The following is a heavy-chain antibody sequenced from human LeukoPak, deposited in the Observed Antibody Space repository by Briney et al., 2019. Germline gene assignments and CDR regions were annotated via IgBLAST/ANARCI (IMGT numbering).Heavy chain of an antibody. CDR2: IYPGDSDT. J-gene: IGHJ3*02. V-gene: IGHV5-51*01. CDR3: ARLKMVRGAQRPNAFDI. Sequence: GESLKISCKGSGYSFTSYWIGWVRQMPGKGLEWMGIIYPGDSDTRYSPSFQGQVTISADKSISTAYLQWSSLKASDTAMYYCARLKMVRGAQRPNAFDIWGQGTMVTVSS. D-gene: IGHD3-10*01. CDR1: GYSFTSYW.